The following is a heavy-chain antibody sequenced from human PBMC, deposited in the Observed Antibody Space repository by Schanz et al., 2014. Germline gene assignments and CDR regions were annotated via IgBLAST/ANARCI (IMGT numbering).Heavy chain of an antibody. CDR3: ARIGGSVFDY. CDR1: GFTFSSYA. J-gene: IGHJ4*02. D-gene: IGHD3-10*01. CDR2: ISGRDGST. V-gene: IGHV3-23*04. Sequence: EVQLVESGGGLVQPGGSLRLSCAASGFTFSSYAMTWVRQAPGMGLEWVSAISGRDGSTYYADSVRGRFTISRDNSKNSLYLQMNSLRAEDTAVYYCARIGGSVFDYWAQGTLVTVSS.